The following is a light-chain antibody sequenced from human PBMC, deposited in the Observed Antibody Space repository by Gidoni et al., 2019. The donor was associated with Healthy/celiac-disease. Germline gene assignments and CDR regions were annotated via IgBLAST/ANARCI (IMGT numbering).Light chain of an antibody. V-gene: IGKV1-39*01. CDR2: AAS. CDR1: QSISSY. J-gene: IGKJ4*01. CDR3: QQSYSTPPHT. Sequence: DIQMTQPSSSLSASVGDRVTTTCRATQSISSYFNWYQQKPGKAPKLLIYAASSLQSGVPSRFSGSGSGTDFTLTISSLQPEDFATYYCQQSYSTPPHTFXDXTKVXIK.